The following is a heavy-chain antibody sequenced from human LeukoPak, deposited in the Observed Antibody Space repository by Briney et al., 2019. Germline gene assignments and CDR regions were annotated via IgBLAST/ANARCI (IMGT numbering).Heavy chain of an antibody. J-gene: IGHJ5*02. V-gene: IGHV3-74*01. CDR3: ARDLGQYYDTSDNWFDP. CDR2: IYSEGINT. Sequence: GGSLRLSCAASGFTFSNYWMHWVRQAPGKGLGWVSRIYSEGINTSYTDSVKGRFTISRDNAKNTLNLQMNSLRAEDTAVYYCARDLGQYYDTSDNWFDPWGQGTLVTVSS. CDR1: GFTFSNYW. D-gene: IGHD3-22*01.